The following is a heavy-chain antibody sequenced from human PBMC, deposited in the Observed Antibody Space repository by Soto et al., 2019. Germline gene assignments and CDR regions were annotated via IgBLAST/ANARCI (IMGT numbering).Heavy chain of an antibody. V-gene: IGHV1-3*01. J-gene: IGHJ6*02. CDR1: GYTFTSYA. D-gene: IGHD3-22*01. CDR3: ASPYYYDSSGYYYPRYYYYGMDV. CDR2: INAGNGNT. Sequence: QVQLVQSGAEVKKPGASVKVSCKASGYTFTSYAMHWVRQAPGHRLEWMGWINAGNGNTKYSQKFQGRVTITRDTSASTAYMELSSLRSEDTAVYYCASPYYYDSSGYYYPRYYYYGMDVWGQGTTVTVS.